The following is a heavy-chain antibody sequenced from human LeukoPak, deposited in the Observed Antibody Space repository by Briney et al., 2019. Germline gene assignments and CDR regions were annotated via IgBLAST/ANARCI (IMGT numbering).Heavy chain of an antibody. Sequence: GASVKVSCKASGYTFTSYDINWVRQATGQGLEWMGWMNPNSGNTGYAQKFQGRVTITRNTSISTAYMELSSLRSEDTAVYYCARRGWYYEPGVHYYYMDVWGKGTTVTVSS. CDR3: ARRGWYYEPGVHYYYMDV. V-gene: IGHV1-8*03. J-gene: IGHJ6*03. CDR1: GYTFTSYD. D-gene: IGHD6-19*01. CDR2: MNPNSGNT.